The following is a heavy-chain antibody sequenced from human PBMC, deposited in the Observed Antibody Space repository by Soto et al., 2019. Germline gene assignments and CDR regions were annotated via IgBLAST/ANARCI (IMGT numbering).Heavy chain of an antibody. CDR3: ARNYYDSSGYYYGPFEY. D-gene: IGHD3-22*01. J-gene: IGHJ4*02. CDR2: INPNSGGK. CDR1: GYTFTDYY. Sequence: GASVKVSCKASGYTFTDYYMHWVRQAPGQGLEWMGWINPNSGGKNYAQKFQEWVTMTRDTSLSTDYMEVSRLRSDDTAVYYCARNYYDSSGYYYGPFEYRGQGTLVTV. V-gene: IGHV1-2*04.